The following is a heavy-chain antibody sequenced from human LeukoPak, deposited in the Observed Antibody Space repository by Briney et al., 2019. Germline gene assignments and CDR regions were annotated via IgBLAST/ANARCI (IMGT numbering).Heavy chain of an antibody. CDR3: AKDLDYDILTGYYTHYYFDY. D-gene: IGHD3-9*01. V-gene: IGHV3-23*01. Sequence: PGGSLRLSCGASGFTFSNYAMGWVRQAPGKGLEWVSAISGSGGSTYYADSVKGRFTISRDNSKNTLYLQMNSLRAEDTAVYYCAKDLDYDILTGYYTHYYFDYWGQGTLVTVSS. CDR1: GFTFSNYA. CDR2: ISGSGGST. J-gene: IGHJ4*02.